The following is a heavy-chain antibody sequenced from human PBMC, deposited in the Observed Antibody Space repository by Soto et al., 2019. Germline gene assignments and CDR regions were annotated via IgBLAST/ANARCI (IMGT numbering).Heavy chain of an antibody. Sequence: QVQLVQSGAEVKKPGSSLKVSCKAFGGTFTNYAFSWVRQAPGQGLEWMGGIIPVFGTPDYAQKFQGRVTITADESTRTASMELSSLRSDDTAVYYCARERSVGYCITTTCPKPFYYYAMDVWGQGTTVTVSS. CDR3: ARERSVGYCITTTCPKPFYYYAMDV. V-gene: IGHV1-69*12. CDR1: GGTFTNYA. J-gene: IGHJ6*02. D-gene: IGHD2-2*01. CDR2: IIPVFGTP.